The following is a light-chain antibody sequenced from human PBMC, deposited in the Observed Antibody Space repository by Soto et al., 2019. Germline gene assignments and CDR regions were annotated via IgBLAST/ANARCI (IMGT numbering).Light chain of an antibody. Sequence: QSALTQPASVSGSPGQSITISCTGTSSDVGGYNYVSWYQQHPGKAPKLMIYEVSNRPSGVSNRFSGSKSGTSATLTITGLQTGDEADYYCATWDSALSAGVFGGGTKLTVL. CDR3: ATWDSALSAGV. CDR1: SSDVGGYNY. V-gene: IGLV2-14*01. CDR2: EVS. J-gene: IGLJ3*02.